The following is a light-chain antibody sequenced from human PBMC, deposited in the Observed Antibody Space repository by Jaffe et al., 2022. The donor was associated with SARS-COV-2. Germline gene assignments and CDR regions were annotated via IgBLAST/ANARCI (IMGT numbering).Light chain of an antibody. V-gene: IGLV2-14*01. CDR2: DVS. CDR1: SSDVGGYNF. J-gene: IGLJ1*01. CDR3: SSYTSSSTLGPYV. Sequence: QSALTQPASVSGSPGQSITISCTGTSSDVGGYNFVSWYQQHPGKAPKLMIYDVSNRPSGVSNRFSGSKSGNTASLTISGLQAEDEADYFCSSYTSSSTLGPYVFGIGTKVTVL.